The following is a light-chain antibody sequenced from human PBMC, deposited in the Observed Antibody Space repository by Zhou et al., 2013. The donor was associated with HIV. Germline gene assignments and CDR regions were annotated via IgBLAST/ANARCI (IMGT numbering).Light chain of an antibody. J-gene: IGKJ1*01. V-gene: IGKV3-15*01. CDR2: GAS. Sequence: EIVLTQSPGTLSLSPGERVVLSCRASETGRYNSLAWYQQKLGQAPRLLIYGASTRATGIPARFSGSGSGTEFTLTISSLQSEDFAVYYCQQYNNWPRGTFGQGTKVEIK. CDR1: ETGRYNS. CDR3: QQYNNWPRGT.